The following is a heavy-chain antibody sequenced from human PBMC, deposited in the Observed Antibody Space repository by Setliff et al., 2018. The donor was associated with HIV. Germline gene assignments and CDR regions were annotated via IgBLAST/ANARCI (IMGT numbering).Heavy chain of an antibody. Sequence: GGSLRLSCAASGFTFSDYYMSWIRQAPGKGLEWVSFISSSGTIGYADSVKGRFTISRDNAKNSLYLQMSSLRAEDMALYYCAKGRCSGSSCYFDYWGQGTLVTVSS. J-gene: IGHJ4*02. CDR3: AKGRCSGSSCYFDY. CDR1: GFTFSDYY. D-gene: IGHD2-15*01. CDR2: ISSSGTI. V-gene: IGHV3-11*01.